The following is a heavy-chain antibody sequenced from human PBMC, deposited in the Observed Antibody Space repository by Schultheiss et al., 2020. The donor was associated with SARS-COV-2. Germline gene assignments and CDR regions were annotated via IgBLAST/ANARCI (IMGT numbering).Heavy chain of an antibody. J-gene: IGHJ4*02. CDR2: INHSGST. CDR1: GGSFSGYY. CDR3: ARGSIAAAGGLGY. V-gene: IGHV4-34*01. D-gene: IGHD6-13*01. Sequence: ESLKISCAVYGGSFSGYYWSWIRQPPGKGLEWIGEINHSGSTNYNPSLKSRVTISVDTSKNQFSLKLSSVTAADTAVYYCARGSIAAAGGLGYWGQGTLVTVSS.